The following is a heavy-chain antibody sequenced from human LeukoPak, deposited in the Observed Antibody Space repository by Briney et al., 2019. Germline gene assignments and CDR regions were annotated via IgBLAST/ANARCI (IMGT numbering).Heavy chain of an antibody. CDR3: ARSKYYDFWSALGYYYGMDV. CDR1: GFTFSSYW. D-gene: IGHD3-3*01. Sequence: SGGSLRLSCAASGFTFSSYWMSWVRRAPGKGLEWVANIKQDGSEKYYVDSVKGRFTISRDNAKNSLYLQMNSLRAEDTAVYYCARSKYYDFWSALGYYYGMDVWGQGTTVTVSS. CDR2: IKQDGSEK. J-gene: IGHJ6*02. V-gene: IGHV3-7*03.